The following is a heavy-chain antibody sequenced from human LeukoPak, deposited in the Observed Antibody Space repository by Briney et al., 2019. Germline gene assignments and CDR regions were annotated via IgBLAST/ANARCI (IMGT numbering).Heavy chain of an antibody. CDR1: GFTFSNAW. CDR2: IKSKTDGGTT. CDR3: TTDDPSIQLWFRGFDY. Sequence: GGSLRLSCAASGFTFSNAWMSWVRQAPGKGLEWVGRIKSKTDGGTTDYAAPVKGRFTISRDDSKNTLYLQMNSLKTEDTAVYYCTTDDPSIQLWFRGFDYWGQGTLVTVSS. J-gene: IGHJ4*02. V-gene: IGHV3-15*01. D-gene: IGHD5-18*01.